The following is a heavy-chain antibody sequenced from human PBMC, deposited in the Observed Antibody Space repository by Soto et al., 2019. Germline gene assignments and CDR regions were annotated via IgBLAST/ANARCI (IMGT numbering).Heavy chain of an antibody. CDR2: IYYSGNT. CDR3: VRHAQWIIRAY. J-gene: IGHJ4*02. Sequence: SETLSLTCTVSGGSISSSSYYWCWIRHPPGKGLEWIGSIYYSGNTYYNPSLKSRVTISVGTAKNQFSLKLSSVTAADTAVYYCVRHAQWIIRAYWGQGSLVTVS. CDR1: GGSISSSSYY. V-gene: IGHV4-39*01. D-gene: IGHD5-12*01.